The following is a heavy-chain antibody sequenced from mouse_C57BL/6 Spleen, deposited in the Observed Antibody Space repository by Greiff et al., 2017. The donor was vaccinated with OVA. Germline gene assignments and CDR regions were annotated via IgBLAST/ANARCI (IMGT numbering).Heavy chain of an antibody. CDR1: GYTFTSYW. V-gene: IGHV1-69*01. D-gene: IGHD1-1*01. J-gene: IGHJ2*01. Sequence: QVQLQQPGAELVMPGASVKLSCKASGYTFTSYWMHWVKQRPGQGLEWIGEIDPSDSYTNYNQKFKGKSTLTVDKSSSTAYMQLSSLTSEDSAVYYCARNPFFYGSSYYFDYWGQGTTLTVSS. CDR2: IDPSDSYT. CDR3: ARNPFFYGSSYYFDY.